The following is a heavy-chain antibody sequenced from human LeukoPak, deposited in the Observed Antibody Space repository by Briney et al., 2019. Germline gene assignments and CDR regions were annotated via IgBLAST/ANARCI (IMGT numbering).Heavy chain of an antibody. J-gene: IGHJ3*02. CDR1: GGSISSYY. D-gene: IGHD5-12*01. Sequence: SETLSLTCTVPGGSISSYYWSWIRQPPGKGLEWIGYIYYSGSTNYNPSLKSRVTISVDTSKNQFSLKLSSVTAADTAVYYCARLPDSGYDRGAFDIWGQGTMVTVSS. V-gene: IGHV4-59*08. CDR3: ARLPDSGYDRGAFDI. CDR2: IYYSGST.